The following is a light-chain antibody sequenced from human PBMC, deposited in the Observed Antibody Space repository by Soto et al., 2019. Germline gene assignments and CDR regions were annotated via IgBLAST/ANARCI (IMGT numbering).Light chain of an antibody. J-gene: IGKJ5*01. V-gene: IGKV3-15*01. CDR1: QSVYSN. CDR3: QQYTNWPPIT. Sequence: TQSPATLSVSPGERVTLSCRASQSVYSNLAWYQHKPGQAPRLLIYGASTRATGIPARFSGSGSGTEFTFTISSLQSEDFAVYYCQQYTNWPPITFGQGTRLEIK. CDR2: GAS.